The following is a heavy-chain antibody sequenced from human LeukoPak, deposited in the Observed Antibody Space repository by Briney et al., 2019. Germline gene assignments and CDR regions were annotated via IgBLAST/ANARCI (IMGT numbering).Heavy chain of an antibody. J-gene: IGHJ6*02. D-gene: IGHD6-13*01. CDR2: IYYGGST. CDR3: AREGSSNWPSNADV. CDR1: GGFISSSRSY. Sequence: SETLSLTCTVSGGFISSSRSYWGWIRQPPGKGLEWIGSIYYGGSTYYNPSLKSRVTISVDTSKNQFSLKLSSVTAADTAVYYCAREGSSNWPSNADVWGQGTTVTVSS. V-gene: IGHV4-39*02.